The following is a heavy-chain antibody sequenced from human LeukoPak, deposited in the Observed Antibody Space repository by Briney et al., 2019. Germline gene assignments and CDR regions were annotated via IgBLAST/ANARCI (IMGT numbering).Heavy chain of an antibody. CDR2: IYYSGST. D-gene: IGHD3-3*01. V-gene: IGHV4-30-4*01. J-gene: IGHJ4*02. CDR1: GGSISTSYYY. CDR3: ARGTYDFWSGSHFDH. Sequence: SETLSLTCTVSGGSISTSYYYWSWIRQPPGKGLEWIGYIYYSGSTYYNPSLKSRVTISVDTSKNQFSLKLSSVTAADTAVYYCARGTYDFWSGSHFDHWGQGTLVTVSS.